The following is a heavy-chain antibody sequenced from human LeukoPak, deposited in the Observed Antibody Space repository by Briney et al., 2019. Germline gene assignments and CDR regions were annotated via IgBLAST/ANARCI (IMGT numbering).Heavy chain of an antibody. CDR2: VPSGFHA. J-gene: IGHJ4*02. D-gene: IGHD5-18*01. CDR1: GFTLGSHD. Sequence: GGSLRLSCTASGFTLGSHDMHWVRQIPGQGLEWVAAVPSGFHAFFADSVQGRFTVSREDARNSLYLQMNSLRAGDTAVYYCVREARGYHYTYFDYWGQGTLVTVSS. CDR3: VREARGYHYTYFDY. V-gene: IGHV3-13*01.